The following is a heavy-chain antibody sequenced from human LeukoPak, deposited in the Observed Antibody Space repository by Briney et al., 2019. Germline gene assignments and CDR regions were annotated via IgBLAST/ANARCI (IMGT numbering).Heavy chain of an antibody. Sequence: GGSLRLSCAASGFTVSSDYMSWVRQAPGKGLEWVSVICSGGSTYYADSVKGRFTISRDNSKNTLSLQMNSLRLEDTAMYYCARVPGTRARGNWFDPWGQGTLVTVSS. D-gene: IGHD6-6*01. CDR3: ARVPGTRARGNWFDP. J-gene: IGHJ5*02. CDR1: GFTVSSDY. V-gene: IGHV3-53*05. CDR2: ICSGGST.